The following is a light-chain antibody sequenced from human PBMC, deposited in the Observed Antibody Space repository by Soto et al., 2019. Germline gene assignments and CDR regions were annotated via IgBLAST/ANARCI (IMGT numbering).Light chain of an antibody. Sequence: DIQMTQSTSILSASVGDTVTITCRASQSVSAWLAWYQQKPGKAPKFLMYDVSSLESGVPSRFSGSGSGTEFTLTIDSLQPDDFATYYCQSYRNFSWTFGQGTKVDIK. V-gene: IGKV1-5*01. J-gene: IGKJ1*01. CDR1: QSVSAW. CDR3: QSYRNFSWT. CDR2: DVS.